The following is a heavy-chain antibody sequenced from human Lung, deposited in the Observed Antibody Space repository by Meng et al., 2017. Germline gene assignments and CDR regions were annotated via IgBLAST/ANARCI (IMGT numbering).Heavy chain of an antibody. CDR2: INTNTGNP. J-gene: IGHJ5*02. D-gene: IGHD1-1*01. Sequence: QVQLVQSGSELKKPGASVRVDCKASGYTFTSYGMNWVRQAPGQGLEWMGWINTNTGNPTYAQGFTGRFVFSLDTSVSTAYLQISSLKAEDTAVYYCARDPSGNERWSWFDPWGQGTLVTVSS. V-gene: IGHV7-4-1*02. CDR1: GYTFTSYG. CDR3: ARDPSGNERWSWFDP.